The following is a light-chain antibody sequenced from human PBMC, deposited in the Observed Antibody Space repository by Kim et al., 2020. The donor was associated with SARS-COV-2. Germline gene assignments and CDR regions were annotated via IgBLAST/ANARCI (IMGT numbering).Light chain of an antibody. Sequence: VAPGERATLSCRASQSVSSDLAWYQQRPGQAPRLLIYAASIRATGIPARFSGSGSGTEFTLTISSLQSEDFAVYHCQQYSNWPRTFGQGTKVDIK. V-gene: IGKV3-15*01. CDR1: QSVSSD. CDR2: AAS. CDR3: QQYSNWPRT. J-gene: IGKJ1*01.